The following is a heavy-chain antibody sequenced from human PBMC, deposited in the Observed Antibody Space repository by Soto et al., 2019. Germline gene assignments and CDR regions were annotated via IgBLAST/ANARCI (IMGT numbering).Heavy chain of an antibody. Sequence: PSETLSLTCTVSGGTISRYYWSWIRQPPGKGLEWIGYIYYSGSTNYNPSLKSRVTISVDTSKNQFSLKLSSVTAADTAVYYCARRWGDAFDIWGQGTMVTVS. D-gene: IGHD1-26*01. CDR1: GGTISRYY. CDR2: IYYSGST. CDR3: ARRWGDAFDI. V-gene: IGHV4-59*01. J-gene: IGHJ3*02.